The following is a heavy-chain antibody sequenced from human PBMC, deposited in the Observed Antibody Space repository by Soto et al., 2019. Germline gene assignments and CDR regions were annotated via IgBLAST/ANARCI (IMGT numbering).Heavy chain of an antibody. CDR3: ARVSAYYYYGMDV. CDR1: GFTVSSNY. V-gene: IGHV3-53*01. J-gene: IGHJ6*02. Sequence: GGSLRLSCAASGFTVSSNYMSWVRQAPGKGLEWVSVIYSGGSTYYAASVKGRFTISRDNSKNTLYLHMNSLRAEDTAVYYCARVSAYYYYGMDVWGQGTTVTVSS. CDR2: IYSGGST.